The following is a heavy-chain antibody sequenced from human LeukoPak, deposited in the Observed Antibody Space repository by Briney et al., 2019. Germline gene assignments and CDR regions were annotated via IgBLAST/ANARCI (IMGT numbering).Heavy chain of an antibody. CDR3: ASGDTHDEAFDI. CDR2: INHSGST. Sequence: SETLSLTCAVYGGSFSGYYWSWIRQPPGKGLEWIGEINHSGSTNYNPSLKSRVTISVDTSKNQFSLKLGSVTAADTAVYYCASGDTHDEAFDISGEGAMVTVSS. D-gene: IGHD2-2*02. V-gene: IGHV4-34*01. CDR1: GGSFSGYY. J-gene: IGHJ3*02.